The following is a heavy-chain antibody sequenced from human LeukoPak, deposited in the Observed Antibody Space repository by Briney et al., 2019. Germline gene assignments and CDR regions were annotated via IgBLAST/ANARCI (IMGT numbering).Heavy chain of an antibody. V-gene: IGHV4-39*01. CDR2: IYYSGST. CDR1: GGSISSSSYY. D-gene: IGHD3-22*01. CDR3: ARHRYYYDSSGYYFFDY. Sequence: SETLSLTCTVSGGSISSSSYYWGWIRQPPGKGLEWIGSIYYSGSTYYNPSLKSRVTISVDTSKNQFSLKLSSVTAADTAVYYCARHRYYYDSSGYYFFDYWGQGTLVTVSS. J-gene: IGHJ4*02.